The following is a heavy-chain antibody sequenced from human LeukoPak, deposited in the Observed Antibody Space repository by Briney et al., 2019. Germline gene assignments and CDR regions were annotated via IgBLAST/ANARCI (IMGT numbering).Heavy chain of an antibody. CDR1: GFTISTYA. D-gene: IGHD5-24*01. V-gene: IGHV3-23*01. J-gene: IGHJ4*02. CDR3: AKEFIAGDGHVDCDS. Sequence: PGGSLRLSCAASGFTISTYAMTWVRQAPGKGLVWVSSITSSGATTYYADSVKGRFTISRDISKNTLYLQMNSLTAEDSAVYYCAKEFIAGDGHVDCDSWGQGTLVTVSS. CDR2: ITSSGATT.